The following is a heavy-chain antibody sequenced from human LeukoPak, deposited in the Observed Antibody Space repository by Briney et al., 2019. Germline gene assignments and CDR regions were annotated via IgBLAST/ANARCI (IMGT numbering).Heavy chain of an antibody. Sequence: GGSLRLSCAASGFTFSNYSMHWVRQAPGKGLEWVAVIWYDGSTEYYEDSVKGRFTISRDNSKNTLYLQMNSLRVEDTAVYYCARVVAIAAAGPFDYWGQGTLVTVSS. CDR1: GFTFSNYS. J-gene: IGHJ4*02. D-gene: IGHD6-13*01. CDR3: ARVVAIAAAGPFDY. V-gene: IGHV3-33*01. CDR2: IWYDGSTE.